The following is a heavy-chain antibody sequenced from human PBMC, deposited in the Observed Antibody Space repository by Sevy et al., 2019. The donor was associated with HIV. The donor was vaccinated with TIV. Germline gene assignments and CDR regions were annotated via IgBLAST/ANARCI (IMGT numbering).Heavy chain of an antibody. V-gene: IGHV1-69*13. Sequence: ASVKVSCKASGGTFSSYGIRWVRQAPGQGLEWMGGIIPILGTVNYAQKFQGRVTITADESTKTAYTELSSLRSEDTAVYYCARGGGNGWYYFDYWGQETLVTVSS. CDR3: ARGGGNGWYYFDY. CDR2: IIPILGTV. CDR1: GGTFSSYG. D-gene: IGHD6-19*01. J-gene: IGHJ4*02.